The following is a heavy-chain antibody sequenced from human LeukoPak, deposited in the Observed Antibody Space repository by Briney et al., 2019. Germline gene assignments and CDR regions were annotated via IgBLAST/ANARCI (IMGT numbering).Heavy chain of an antibody. V-gene: IGHV3-74*01. CDR2: ISGDGSVT. CDR1: GFTLRNYW. D-gene: IGHD6-6*01. CDR3: ARYSSSSGGASYYLDY. Sequence: PGGSLRLSCTGSGFTLRNYWMHRVRQVSGKRLVWVSRISGDGSVTNYADSVQGRFTISRDNAENILYLQINNLRSEDTAVYYCARYSSSSGGASYYLDYWGHGTLVTVSS. J-gene: IGHJ4*01.